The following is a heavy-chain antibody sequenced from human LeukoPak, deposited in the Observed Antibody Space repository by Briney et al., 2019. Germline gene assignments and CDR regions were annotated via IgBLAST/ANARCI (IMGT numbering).Heavy chain of an antibody. CDR1: GGSISSSSYY. Sequence: PSETLSLTCTVSGGSISSSSYYWGWIRQPPGKGLEWIGSIHYSGNTYYNPSLKSRVTISVDTSKNQFSVKLSSVTAADTAVYYCARRGAGLNWFDPWGQGTRVTVSS. V-gene: IGHV4-39*01. CDR2: IHYSGNT. D-gene: IGHD2-15*01. CDR3: ARRGAGLNWFDP. J-gene: IGHJ5*02.